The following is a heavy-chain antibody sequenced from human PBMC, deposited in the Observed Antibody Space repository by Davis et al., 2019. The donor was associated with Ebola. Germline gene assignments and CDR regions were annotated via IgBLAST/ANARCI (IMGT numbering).Heavy chain of an antibody. CDR2: ITDYGRST. D-gene: IGHD3-3*01. J-gene: IGHJ4*02. V-gene: IGHV3-74*01. CDR1: GYTFSYYW. CDR3: VRERVSGFWSGYPDF. Sequence: HTGGSLRLSCAASGYTFSYYWMHWVRLRPGKGLEWVSHITDYGRSTRYAEPVKGRFTISRDNAKNSLSLQMNSLRVDDTAVYYCVRERVSGFWSGYPDFWGQGNLVVVSS.